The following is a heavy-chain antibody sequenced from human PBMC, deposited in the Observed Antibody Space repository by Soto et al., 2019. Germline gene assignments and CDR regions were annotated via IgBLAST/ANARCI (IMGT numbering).Heavy chain of an antibody. Sequence: GALRVSCAAPVFAFSSYAMSWVRQAPGKGLEWVSAISGSGGSTYYADSVKGRFTISRDNSKNTLYLQMNSLRAEDTAVYYCAKDLTPYYDILTGSDYWGQGTLVTVSS. V-gene: IGHV3-23*01. D-gene: IGHD3-9*01. J-gene: IGHJ4*02. CDR3: AKDLTPYYDILTGSDY. CDR2: ISGSGGST. CDR1: VFAFSSYA.